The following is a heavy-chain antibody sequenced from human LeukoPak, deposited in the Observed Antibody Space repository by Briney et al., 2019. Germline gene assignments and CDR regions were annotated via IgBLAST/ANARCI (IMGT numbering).Heavy chain of an antibody. V-gene: IGHV1-3*01. J-gene: IGHJ4*02. CDR3: ARDSGSGSNDY. CDR1: GDTFTSYA. CDR2: ISAGNGNT. Sequence: ASVKVSCKASGDTFTSYAIHWVRQAPGQRLEWMGWISAGNGNTKYSQNFQGRVTFISNMSATTAFMELSSLRSEDAAVYYCARDSGSGSNDYWGQGTLVTVSS. D-gene: IGHD1-26*01.